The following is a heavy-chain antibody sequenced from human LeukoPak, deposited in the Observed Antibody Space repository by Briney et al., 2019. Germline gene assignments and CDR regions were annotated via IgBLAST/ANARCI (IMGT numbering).Heavy chain of an antibody. CDR3: ARGRIGGGNRVDY. CDR2: INPNSGGT. D-gene: IGHD4-23*01. V-gene: IGHV1-2*06. J-gene: IGHJ4*02. Sequence: ASVKVSCKASGGTFRSYAISWVRQASGQGREWMGRINPNSGGTNYAQKFQGRVTMTRDTSISTAYMELSRLRSDDTAVYYCARGRIGGGNRVDYWGQGTLVTVSS. CDR1: GGTFRSYA.